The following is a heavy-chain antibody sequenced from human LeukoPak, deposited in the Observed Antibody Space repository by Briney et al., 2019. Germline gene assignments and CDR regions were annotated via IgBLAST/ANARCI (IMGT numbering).Heavy chain of an antibody. V-gene: IGHV3-30-3*01. J-gene: IGHJ4*02. D-gene: IGHD2-2*01. CDR3: AREVLIVLEPAANTIDY. CDR2: ISYDGSNK. Sequence: GGSLRLSCAASGFTFSSYAMHWVRQAPGKGLEWVAVISYDGSNKYYADSVKGRFTVSRDNAKNSLFLQMNNLRVEDTAVYFCAREVLIVLEPAANTIDYWGQGTRVTVSS. CDR1: GFTFSSYA.